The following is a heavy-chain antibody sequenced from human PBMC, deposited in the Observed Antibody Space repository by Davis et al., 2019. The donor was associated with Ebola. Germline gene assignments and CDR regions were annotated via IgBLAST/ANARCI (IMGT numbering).Heavy chain of an antibody. V-gene: IGHV3-30*03. CDR2: LSYNGNNE. CDR1: GFIFSNYG. D-gene: IGHD5/OR15-5a*01. CDR3: ATCGFCVSTSGVDY. J-gene: IGHJ4*02. Sequence: PGGSLRLSCAASGFIFSNYGMHWVRQAPGKGLEWVAALSYNGNNEYYAASVKGRFTISRDNSKNTLYLQMNSLSGDDTALYYCATCGFCVSTSGVDYWGQGTLVTVSS.